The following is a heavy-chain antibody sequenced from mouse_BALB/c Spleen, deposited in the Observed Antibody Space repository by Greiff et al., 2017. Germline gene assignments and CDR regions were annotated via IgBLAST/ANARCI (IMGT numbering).Heavy chain of an antibody. CDR1: GYTFTSYW. J-gene: IGHJ1*01. D-gene: IGHD2-3*01. CDR3: ARGDDGVV. V-gene: IGHV1-7*01. CDR2: INPSTGYT. Sequence: VMLVESGAELAKPGASVKMSCKASGYTFTSYWMHWVKQRPGQGLEWIGYINPSTGYTEYNQKFKDKATLTADKSSSTAYMQLSSLTSEDSAVYYCARGDDGVVWGAGTTVTVSS.